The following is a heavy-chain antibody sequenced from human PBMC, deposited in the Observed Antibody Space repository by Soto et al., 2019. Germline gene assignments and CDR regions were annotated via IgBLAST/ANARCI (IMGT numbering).Heavy chain of an antibody. D-gene: IGHD2-15*01. V-gene: IGHV1-18*01. CDR2: ISAHNGNT. J-gene: IGHJ6*01. CDR3: ARNFYECSGGYFYGLEI. CDR1: GYTFTSYV. Sequence: ASAMVSCKDSGYTFTSYVISWVRRAPGQGLEWMGWISAHNGNTNYAQKLQRRDTMTTDTSTSTAYMELRSLRSDDTAVYYCARNFYECSGGYFYGLEIWGQGTTVKGSS.